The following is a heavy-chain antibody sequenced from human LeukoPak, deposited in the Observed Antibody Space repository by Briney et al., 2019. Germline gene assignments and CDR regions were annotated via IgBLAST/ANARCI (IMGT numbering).Heavy chain of an antibody. CDR2: INHSGST. V-gene: IGHV4-34*01. CDR3: ASDRLGGFDP. CDR1: GGSFSGYY. J-gene: IGHJ5*02. Sequence: SETLSLTCAVYGGSFSGYYWSWIRQPPGKGLEWIGEINHSGSTNYNPSLKSRVTISVDTSKNQFSLKLSSVTAADTAVYYCASDRLGGFDPWGQGTLVTVSS. D-gene: IGHD3-16*01.